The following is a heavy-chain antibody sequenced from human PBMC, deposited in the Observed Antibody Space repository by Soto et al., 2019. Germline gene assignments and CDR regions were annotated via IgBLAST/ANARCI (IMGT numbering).Heavy chain of an antibody. CDR3: ARTLIRPYSSGREVDY. D-gene: IGHD6-19*01. V-gene: IGHV5-51*01. Sequence: RGASLKISCKGSGYRFTSYWIGWVRQMPGKGLEWMGIIYPGDSDTRYSPSFQGQVTISADKSISTAYLQWSSLKASDTAMYYCARTLIRPYSSGREVDYWGQGTLVTVS. CDR2: IYPGDSDT. J-gene: IGHJ4*02. CDR1: GYRFTSYW.